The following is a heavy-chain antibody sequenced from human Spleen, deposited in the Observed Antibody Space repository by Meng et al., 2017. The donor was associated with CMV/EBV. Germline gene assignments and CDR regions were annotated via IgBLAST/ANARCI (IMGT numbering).Heavy chain of an antibody. V-gene: IGHV3-21*01. CDR3: ARAYGFDSSGYYYYYYYGMDV. CDR2: ISSSTSYI. J-gene: IGHJ6*02. Sequence: GESLKISCAASGFTFSSYSMNWVRQAPGKRLEWVSSISSSTSYIYYAYSVMGRFTISRDNAKNSLYLQMNSLRAEDTAVYYCARAYGFDSSGYYYYYYYGMDVWGQGTTVTVSS. CDR1: GFTFSSYS. D-gene: IGHD3-22*01.